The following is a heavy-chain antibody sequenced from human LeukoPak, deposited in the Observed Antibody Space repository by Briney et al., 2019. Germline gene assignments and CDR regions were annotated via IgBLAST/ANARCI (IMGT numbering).Heavy chain of an antibody. CDR1: GGTFSSYA. CDR2: IIPIFGTA. J-gene: IGHJ5*02. Sequence: GASVKVSCKASGGTFSSYAISWVRQAPGQGLEWMGGIIPIFGTANYAQKFQGRVTITTDESTSTAYMELSSLRSEDTAVYYCARDNCSSTSCYKSENWFDPWGQGTLVTASS. CDR3: ARDNCSSTSCYKSENWFDP. V-gene: IGHV1-69*05. D-gene: IGHD2-2*02.